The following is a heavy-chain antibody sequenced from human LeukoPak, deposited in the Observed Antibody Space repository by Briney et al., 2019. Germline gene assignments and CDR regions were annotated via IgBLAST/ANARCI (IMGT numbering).Heavy chain of an antibody. J-gene: IGHJ6*03. V-gene: IGHV4-34*01. Sequence: SETLSLTCAVYGGSFSGYYWSWIRQPPGKGLEWIGEIHHSGSTNYNPSLKSRVTISVDTSKNQFSLKLSSVTAADTAVYYCARPHLYYYYYMDVWGKGTTVTVSS. CDR3: ARPHLYYYYYMDV. CDR2: IHHSGST. CDR1: GGSFSGYY.